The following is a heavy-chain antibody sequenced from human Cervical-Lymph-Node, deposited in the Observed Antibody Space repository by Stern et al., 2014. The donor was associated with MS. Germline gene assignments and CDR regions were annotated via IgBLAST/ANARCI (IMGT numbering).Heavy chain of an antibody. D-gene: IGHD1-26*01. Sequence: QVTLRESGPALVKPTQTLTLTCTFSGFSLSTSGMCVSWIRQPPGKALEWLARIDWEDDKYYSTSLKTRLTISKETSKNQVVLTMTNMDPVDTATYYCARITRGVGPRAFDIWGQGTMVTVSS. CDR3: ARITRGVGPRAFDI. CDR1: GFSLSTSGMC. J-gene: IGHJ3*02. V-gene: IGHV2-70*15. CDR2: IDWEDDK.